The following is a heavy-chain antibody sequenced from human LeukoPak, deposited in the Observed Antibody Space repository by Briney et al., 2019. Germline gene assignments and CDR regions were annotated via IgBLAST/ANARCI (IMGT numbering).Heavy chain of an antibody. J-gene: IGHJ5*02. CDR1: GGSFSVYY. Sequence: PSETLSLTCVVYGGSFSVYYWSWIRQPPGKGLEWIGEINHSGSTNYNPSLKSRVTISVDTSKNQFSLKLSSVTAADTAVYYCARSYGDYALGWFDPWGQGTLVTVSS. D-gene: IGHD4-17*01. CDR2: INHSGST. CDR3: ARSYGDYALGWFDP. V-gene: IGHV4-34*01.